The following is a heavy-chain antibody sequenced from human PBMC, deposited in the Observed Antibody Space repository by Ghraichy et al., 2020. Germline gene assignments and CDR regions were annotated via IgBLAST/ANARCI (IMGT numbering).Heavy chain of an antibody. CDR1: GGSFSGYY. CDR3: ARQYCSSTSCYFDY. V-gene: IGHV4-34*01. Sequence: ETLSLTCAVYGGSFSGYYWSWIRQPPGKGLEWIGEINHSGSTNYNPSLKSRVTISVDTSKNQFSLKLSSVTAADTAVYYCARQYCSSTSCYFDYWGQGTLVTVSS. J-gene: IGHJ4*02. CDR2: INHSGST. D-gene: IGHD2-2*01.